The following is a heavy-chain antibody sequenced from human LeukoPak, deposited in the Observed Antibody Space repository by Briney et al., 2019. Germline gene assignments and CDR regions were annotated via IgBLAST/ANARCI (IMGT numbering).Heavy chain of an antibody. CDR3: ARTGQLEWLPSWAYYGMDV. Sequence: ASVKVSCKASGYTFTSYGISWVRQAPGQGFEWMGWISAYNGNTNYAQKLQGRVTMTTDTSTSTAYMELRSLRSDDTAVCYCARTGQLEWLPSWAYYGMDVWGQGTTVTVSS. D-gene: IGHD3-3*01. V-gene: IGHV1-18*01. J-gene: IGHJ6*02. CDR1: GYTFTSYG. CDR2: ISAYNGNT.